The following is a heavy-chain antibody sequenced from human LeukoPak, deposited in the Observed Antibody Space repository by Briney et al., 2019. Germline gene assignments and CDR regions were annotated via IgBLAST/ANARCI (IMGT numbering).Heavy chain of an antibody. J-gene: IGHJ4*02. Sequence: PSETLSLTCTVSGDSISSGDYYWSWIRQPAGKGLEWIGRISSSGSTNYNPSLKSRVTMSVDTSKNQFSLKLSSVTAADTAVYYCARDQYYYDSSGYLTFDYWGQGTLVTVSS. D-gene: IGHD3-22*01. CDR1: GDSISSGDYY. CDR3: ARDQYYYDSSGYLTFDY. CDR2: ISSSGST. V-gene: IGHV4-61*02.